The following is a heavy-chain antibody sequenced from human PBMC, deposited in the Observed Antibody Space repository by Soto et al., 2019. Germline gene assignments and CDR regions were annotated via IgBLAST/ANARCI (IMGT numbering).Heavy chain of an antibody. CDR2: MYYSGTT. V-gene: IGHV4-39*07. CDR1: GGSISSSDFY. D-gene: IGHD6-19*01. Sequence: PSETLSLTCTVSGGSISSSDFYWGWLRQPPGKWLDFIGSMYYSGTTYYNPSLKNRITISVDTSKNQFSLKLISVTAEDTAVYYCANQPQGPVASIDSWGQGTLVTVSS. CDR3: ANQPQGPVASIDS. J-gene: IGHJ4*02.